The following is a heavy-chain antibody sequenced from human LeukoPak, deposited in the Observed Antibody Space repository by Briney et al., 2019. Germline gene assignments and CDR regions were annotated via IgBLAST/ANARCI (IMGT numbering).Heavy chain of an antibody. Sequence: GGSLRLSCAASGFTFSDSAIHWVRRASGKGLEWVGRIRSKADSYATTYVASVNGRFTISRADSKNTAYLQMNSLKNEGTAVYYCTREYSSGWPFDYWGQGTPVTVSS. D-gene: IGHD6-19*01. CDR2: IRSKADSYAT. CDR3: TREYSSGWPFDY. CDR1: GFTFSDSA. V-gene: IGHV3-73*01. J-gene: IGHJ4*02.